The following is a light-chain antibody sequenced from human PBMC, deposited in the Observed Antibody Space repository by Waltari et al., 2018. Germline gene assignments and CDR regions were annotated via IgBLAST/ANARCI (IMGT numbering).Light chain of an antibody. CDR1: QSLVPVDGNTY. V-gene: IGKV2-30*02. J-gene: IGKJ2*01. Sequence: VMTQSPVSLPATLGQAASISCKSSQSLVPVDGNTYLNWFHQRPGQSPRRLIYWGFSRYSGVPGRFSGSGSGTDFTLRISRVEAEDVGVYYCMQGTRWPYTFGQGTQLDIK. CDR3: MQGTRWPYT. CDR2: WGF.